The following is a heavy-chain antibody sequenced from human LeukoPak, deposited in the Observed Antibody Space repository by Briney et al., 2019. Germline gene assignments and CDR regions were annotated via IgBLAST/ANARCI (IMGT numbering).Heavy chain of an antibody. V-gene: IGHV3-23*01. CDR1: GFTFSSYA. CDR2: INGGGTGT. CDR3: AKGLGDFGRTGAFNI. J-gene: IGHJ3*02. Sequence: PGGSLRLSCAASGFTFSSYALSWVRQAPEKGLEWVSAINGGGTGTYSADSVKGRVTISRDNSKNTLYLQMNSLRAEDTAVYYCAKGLGDFGRTGAFNIWGQGTMVTVSS. D-gene: IGHD2-21*02.